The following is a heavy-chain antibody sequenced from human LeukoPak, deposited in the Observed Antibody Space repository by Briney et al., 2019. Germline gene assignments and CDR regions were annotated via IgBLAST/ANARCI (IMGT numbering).Heavy chain of an antibody. CDR1: GFGFRNYD. D-gene: IGHD3-10*01. J-gene: IGHJ4*02. V-gene: IGHV3-23*01. Sequence: GGSLRLSCAASGFGFRNYDMSWVRQAPGKGLEWVSAISESGGTTYYADSVKGRFTISRDNSKNTLYLKMSSLRDEDTAIYYCAKGEFSSGASMFAFWGQGSLVTVSS. CDR3: AKGEFSSGASMFAF. CDR2: ISESGGTT.